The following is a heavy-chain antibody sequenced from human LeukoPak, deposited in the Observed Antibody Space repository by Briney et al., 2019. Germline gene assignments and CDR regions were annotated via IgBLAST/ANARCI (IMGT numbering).Heavy chain of an antibody. V-gene: IGHV1-18*01. D-gene: IGHD2-8*01. J-gene: IGHJ6*03. Sequence: ASVKVSCKASGYSFKAYGISWVRQAPGQGLEWMGWISGYSGNTKYAQKFEGRVSMTTDTSTNTAYTELRSLRSDDTAVYYCARDPWGDCTNGVCPYYMDVWGKGTTVTVSS. CDR2: ISGYSGNT. CDR1: GYSFKAYG. CDR3: ARDPWGDCTNGVCPYYMDV.